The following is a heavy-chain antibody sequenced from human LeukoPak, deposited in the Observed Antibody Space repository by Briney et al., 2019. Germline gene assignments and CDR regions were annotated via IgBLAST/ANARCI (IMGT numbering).Heavy chain of an antibody. J-gene: IGHJ6*02. CDR3: ARDRGYDFWSGYSTRGYYGMDV. D-gene: IGHD3-3*01. Sequence: GASVKVSCKASGYTFTGYYMHWVRQAPGQGLEWMGIINPSGGSTSYAQKFQGRVTMTRDTSTSTVYMELSSLRSEDTAVYYCARDRGYDFWSGYSTRGYYGMDVWGQGTTVTVSS. V-gene: IGHV1-46*01. CDR1: GYTFTGYY. CDR2: INPSGGST.